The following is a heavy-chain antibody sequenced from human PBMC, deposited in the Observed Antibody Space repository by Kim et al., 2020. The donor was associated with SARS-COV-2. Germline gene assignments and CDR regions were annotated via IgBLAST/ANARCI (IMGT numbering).Heavy chain of an antibody. Sequence: YYNPALKSRVTISVDTSKNQFSLKLSSVTAADTAVYYCARSCSGGSCSDYWGQGTLVTVSS. J-gene: IGHJ4*02. V-gene: IGHV4-39*01. CDR3: ARSCSGGSCSDY. D-gene: IGHD2-15*01.